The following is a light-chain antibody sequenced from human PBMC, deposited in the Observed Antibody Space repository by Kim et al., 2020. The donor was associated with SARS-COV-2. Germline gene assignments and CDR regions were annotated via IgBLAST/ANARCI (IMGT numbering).Light chain of an antibody. CDR2: DAS. CDR3: QQYSSSSPT. V-gene: IGKV1-5*01. J-gene: IGKJ1*01. Sequence: DIQMTQSPSTLSASVGDRVTITCRASQSISIWLAWYQQKPVKAPNLLIYDASSLESGVPSRFSGSGSGTEFTLTISSLQPDDFATYYCQQYSSSSPTFGQGTKVDIK. CDR1: QSISIW.